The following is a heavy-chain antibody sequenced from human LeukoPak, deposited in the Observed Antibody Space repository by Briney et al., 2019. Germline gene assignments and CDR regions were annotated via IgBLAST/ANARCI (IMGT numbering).Heavy chain of an antibody. CDR3: AKGIAAAG. CDR2: IYYSGST. Sequence: PETLSLTCTVSGGSISSSSYYWGWIRQPPGKGLEWIGSIYYSGSTYYNPSLKSRVTISVDTSKNQFSLKLSSVTAADTAVYYCAKGIAAAGWGQGTLVTVSS. J-gene: IGHJ4*02. CDR1: GGSISSSSYY. D-gene: IGHD6-13*01. V-gene: IGHV4-39*01.